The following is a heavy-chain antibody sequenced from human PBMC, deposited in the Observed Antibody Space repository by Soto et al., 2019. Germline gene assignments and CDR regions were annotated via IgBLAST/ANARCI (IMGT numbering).Heavy chain of an antibody. D-gene: IGHD6-6*01. V-gene: IGHV4-39*01. CDR2: IYYSGST. CDR1: GGSISSSSYY. CDR3: ARMSIAARPANRPPDIDY. J-gene: IGHJ4*02. Sequence: QLQLQESGPGLVKPSETLSLTCTVSGGSISSSSYYWGWIRQPPGKGLEWIGSIYYSGSTYYNPSLKSRVTISVDTSKNQFSLKLSSVTAADTAVYYCARMSIAARPANRPPDIDYWGQGTLVTVSS.